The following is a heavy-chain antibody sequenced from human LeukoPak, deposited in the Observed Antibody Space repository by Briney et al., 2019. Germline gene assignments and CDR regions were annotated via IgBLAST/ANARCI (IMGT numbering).Heavy chain of an antibody. CDR3: TRERRDGYKVYFDY. V-gene: IGHV4-38-2*02. J-gene: IGHJ4*02. D-gene: IGHD5-24*01. CDR1: GYSISSGYH. CDR2: IYHSGST. Sequence: SETLSLTCTVSGYSISSGYHWGWIRQPPGKGLEWIGSIYHSGSTNYNPSLKSRVTISVDTSKNQFSLRLSSVTAADTAVYYCTRERRDGYKVYFDYWGQGTLVTVSS.